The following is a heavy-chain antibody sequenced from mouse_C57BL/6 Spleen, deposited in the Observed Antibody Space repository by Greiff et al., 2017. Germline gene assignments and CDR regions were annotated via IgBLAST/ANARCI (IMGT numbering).Heavy chain of an antibody. CDR3: TRGHYDYDGGRFAY. D-gene: IGHD2-4*01. J-gene: IGHJ3*01. V-gene: IGHV1-15*01. CDR2: IDPETGGT. CDR1: GYTFTDYE. Sequence: QVQLQQSGAELVRPGASVTLSCKASGYTFTDYEMHWVKQTPVHGLEWIGAIDPETGGTAYNQKFKGKAILTADKSSSTAYMELRSLTSEDCAVYYCTRGHYDYDGGRFAYWGQGTLVTVSA.